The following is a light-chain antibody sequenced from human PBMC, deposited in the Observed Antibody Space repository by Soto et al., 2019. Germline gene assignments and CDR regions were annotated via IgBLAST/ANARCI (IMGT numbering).Light chain of an antibody. Sequence: EIVMTQSPATLSVSPGEGATLSSRAGQGVRATLAWYQQKPGQAPRLLIYGASTRATGIPARFSGSGSGTEFTLTISSLQSEDFAVYYCQQYNNWPETFGQGTKVEIK. CDR2: GAS. J-gene: IGKJ1*01. CDR1: QGVRAT. V-gene: IGKV3-15*01. CDR3: QQYNNWPET.